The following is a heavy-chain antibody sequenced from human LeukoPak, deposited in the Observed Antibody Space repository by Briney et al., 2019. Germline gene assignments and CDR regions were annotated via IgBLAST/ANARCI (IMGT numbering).Heavy chain of an antibody. CDR2: INPSGGST. V-gene: IGHV1-46*01. D-gene: IGHD3-10*01. CDR1: GYTFTSYY. J-gene: IGHJ3*02. Sequence: GASVKVFCKASGYTFTSYYMHWVRQAPGQGLEWMGIINPSGGSTSYAQKFQGRVTMTTDTSTSTAYMELRSLRSDDTAVYYCARRDMVHDAFDIWGQGTMVTVSS. CDR3: ARRDMVHDAFDI.